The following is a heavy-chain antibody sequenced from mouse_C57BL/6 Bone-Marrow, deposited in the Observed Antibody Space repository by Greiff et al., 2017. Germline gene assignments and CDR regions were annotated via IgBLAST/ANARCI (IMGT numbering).Heavy chain of an antibody. J-gene: IGHJ1*03. CDR1: GYTFTSYW. V-gene: IGHV1-61*01. CDR3: ARRGYWYFDV. Sequence: QVQLQQPGAELVRPGSSVKLSCKASGYTFTSYWMDWVKQRPGQGLVWIGNIYPSGSENHSNYKFKDKATLTVDKSASTAYMKLSSRTSEDSAVYYCARRGYWYFDVWVTGTTVTVSS. CDR2: IYPSGSEN.